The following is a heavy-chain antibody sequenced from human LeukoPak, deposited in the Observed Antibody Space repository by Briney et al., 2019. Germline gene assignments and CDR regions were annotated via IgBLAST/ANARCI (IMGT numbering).Heavy chain of an antibody. V-gene: IGHV3-30*04. J-gene: IGHJ6*03. CDR1: GFTFSSYA. CDR3: ARDWFDIVVVPAAIGRVYYYYYMDV. D-gene: IGHD2-2*02. CDR2: ISYDGSNK. Sequence: PGRSLRLSCAASGFTFSSYAMHWVRQAPGKGLEWVAVISYDGSNKYYADSVKGRFTISRDNSKNTLYLQMNSLRAEDTAVYYCARDWFDIVVVPAAIGRVYYYYYMDVWGKGTTVTVSS.